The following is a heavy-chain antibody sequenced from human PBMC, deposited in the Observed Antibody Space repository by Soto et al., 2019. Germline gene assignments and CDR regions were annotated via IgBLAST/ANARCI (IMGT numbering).Heavy chain of an antibody. CDR2: LYSGGTT. Sequence: GGSLRLSCAASGFIVSSNYMSWVRQAPGKGLEWVSVLYSGGTTYYADSVRGRFTISRDNSKNTLYLQMNSLRAEDTALYYCAKGRSYYYYYGVDVWGQGTTVTVSS. CDR3: AKGRSYYYYYGVDV. CDR1: GFIVSSNY. J-gene: IGHJ6*02. V-gene: IGHV3-66*01.